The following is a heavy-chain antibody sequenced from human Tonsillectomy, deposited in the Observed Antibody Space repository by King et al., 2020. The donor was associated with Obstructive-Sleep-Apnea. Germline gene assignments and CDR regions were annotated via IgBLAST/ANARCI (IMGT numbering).Heavy chain of an antibody. J-gene: IGHJ4*02. CDR1: GYTFTGYY. CDR3: ARLGVVRGILKGNY. D-gene: IGHD3-10*01. Sequence: QVQLVESGAEVQKPGASVKVSCKASGYTFTGYYIHWVRQAPGQGLEWMGWINPNSGATNYAQKFQGRVTMTRDTSISTAYMDLSGLRSDDTAIYYCARLGVVRGILKGNYWGQGTLVTVSS. CDR2: INPNSGAT. V-gene: IGHV1-2*02.